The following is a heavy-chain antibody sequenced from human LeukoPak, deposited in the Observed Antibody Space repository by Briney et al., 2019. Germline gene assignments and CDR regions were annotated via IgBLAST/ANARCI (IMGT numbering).Heavy chain of an antibody. V-gene: IGHV3-23*01. D-gene: IGHD2-21*01. J-gene: IGHJ3*02. CDR3: AKVISKYPSGAFEI. CDR2: ISGSGGGST. Sequence: GGSLRLSCAASGFTFSSYAMSWVRQAPGEGLEWVSAISGSGGGSTYYADSVKGRFIISRDNFKNTLYLQMNSLRAEDTAVYYCAKVISKYPSGAFEIWGQGTMVTVSS. CDR1: GFTFSSYA.